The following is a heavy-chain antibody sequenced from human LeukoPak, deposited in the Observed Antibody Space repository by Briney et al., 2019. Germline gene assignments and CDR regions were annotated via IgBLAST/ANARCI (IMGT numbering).Heavy chain of an antibody. Sequence: PGGSLRLSCAASGFSFSSYWMHWVRQAPGKGLVWVSRINSDGSSTNYADSVKSRFTISRDNAKNTLYLEMNSLRAEDTAVYHCARDAGGRSGSYSLSYWGQGTLVTVSS. J-gene: IGHJ4*02. CDR2: INSDGSST. D-gene: IGHD1-26*01. V-gene: IGHV3-74*01. CDR1: GFSFSSYW. CDR3: ARDAGGRSGSYSLSY.